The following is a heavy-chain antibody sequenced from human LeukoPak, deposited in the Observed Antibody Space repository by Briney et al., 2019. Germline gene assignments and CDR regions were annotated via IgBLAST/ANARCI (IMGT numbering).Heavy chain of an antibody. J-gene: IGHJ4*02. CDR2: IKAISGGR. V-gene: IGHV1-2*02. CDR3: ARVGGPGYSSGWYGY. CDR1: GYTFIGYY. D-gene: IGHD6-19*01. Sequence: ASVKVSCKASGYTFIGYYLHWVRQAPGQGLAWMGWIKAISGGRNYEQNVQGRVSMIRDTSISTEYMEVSRLRSDDTAVYYCARVGGPGYSSGWYGYWGQGTLVTVSS.